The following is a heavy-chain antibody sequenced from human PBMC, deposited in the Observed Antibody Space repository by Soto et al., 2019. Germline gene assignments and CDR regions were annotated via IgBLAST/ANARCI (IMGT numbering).Heavy chain of an antibody. V-gene: IGHV1-69*04. CDR1: GGTFSSYT. D-gene: IGHD4-17*01. CDR3: ARDRSVTHNGWFDP. CDR2: IIPILGIA. Sequence: GASVKVSCKASGGTFSSYTISWVRQAPGQGLEWMGRIIPILGIANYAQKFQGRVTITADKSTSTAYMELSSLRSEDTAVYYCARDRSVTHNGWFDPWGQGTLVTVS. J-gene: IGHJ5*02.